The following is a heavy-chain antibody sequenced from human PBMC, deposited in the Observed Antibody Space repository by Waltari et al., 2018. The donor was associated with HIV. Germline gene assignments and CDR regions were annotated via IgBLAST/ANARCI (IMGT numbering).Heavy chain of an antibody. V-gene: IGHV3-53*01. CDR3: ARGFGCGGDCYYFDY. D-gene: IGHD2-21*02. CDR2: IYSGGST. CDR1: GFSVSSNY. J-gene: IGHJ4*02. Sequence: EVQLVESGGGLIQPGGSLRLSCAASGFSVSSNYMSWVRQAPGKGREWVSVIYSGGSTYYADSGKGRFTISRDNAKNTLYLQMNSLRAEDTAVYYCARGFGCGGDCYYFDYWGQGTLVTVSS.